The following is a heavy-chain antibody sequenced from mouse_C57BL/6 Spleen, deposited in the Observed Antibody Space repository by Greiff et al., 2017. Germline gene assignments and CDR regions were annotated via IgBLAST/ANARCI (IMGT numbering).Heavy chain of an antibody. D-gene: IGHD1-1*01. V-gene: IGHV5-6*01. Sequence: EVQLVESGGDLVKPGGSLKLSCAASGFTFSSYGMSWVRQTPDKRLEWVATISSGGSYTYYPDSVKGRFTISRDNAKNTLYLQMSSLKSEDTAMYYCARERVFITTVVALDYWGQGTTLTVSS. CDR2: ISSGGSYT. CDR3: ARERVFITTVVALDY. J-gene: IGHJ2*01. CDR1: GFTFSSYG.